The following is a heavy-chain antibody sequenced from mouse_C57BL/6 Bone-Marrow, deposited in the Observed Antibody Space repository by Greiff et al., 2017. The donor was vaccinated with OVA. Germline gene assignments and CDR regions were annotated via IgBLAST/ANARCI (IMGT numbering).Heavy chain of an antibody. V-gene: IGHV1-72*01. D-gene: IGHD2-3*01. CDR3: ARGEVTTFYYYAMDY. CDR1: GYTFTSYW. J-gene: IGHJ4*01. Sequence: VQLQQPGAELVKPGASVKLSCKASGYTFTSYWMHWVKQRHGRGLEWIGRIDPNSGGTKYNEKFKSKATLTVDKPSSTAYMQLSSLTAEDSAVYYCARGEVTTFYYYAMDYWGQGTSVTVSA. CDR2: IDPNSGGT.